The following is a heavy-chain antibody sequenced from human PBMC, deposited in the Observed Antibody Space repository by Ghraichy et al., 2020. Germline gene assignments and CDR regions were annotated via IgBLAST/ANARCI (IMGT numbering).Heavy chain of an antibody. V-gene: IGHV1-2*02. CDR1: GYTFTAYY. J-gene: IGHJ4*02. CDR3: ARDPGEVGFTHLYYFDY. CDR2: INPNSGDT. D-gene: IGHD1-26*01. Sequence: ASVKVSCKASGYTFTAYYMHWVRQAPGQGLEWMGWINPNSGDTNYAQKFQGRVSMTRDTSSSTAYMELRSLRSDDTAIYYCARDPGEVGFTHLYYFDYWGQGTIRTVAS.